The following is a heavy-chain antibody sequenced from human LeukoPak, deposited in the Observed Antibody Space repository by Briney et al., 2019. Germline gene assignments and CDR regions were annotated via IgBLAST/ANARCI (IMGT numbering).Heavy chain of an antibody. CDR3: ARVVGTTLRFDY. D-gene: IGHD1-14*01. CDR1: GYPFSGYD. V-gene: IGHV1-2*06. J-gene: IGHJ4*02. Sequence: GASVKVSCKASGYPFSGYDLHWVRQAPGQGLEWMGRISPNTVGTGFAQKFRGRVTMTRDTSINTAYMELSSLGSDDTAIYYCARVVGTTLRFDYWGQGTLVTVSS. CDR2: ISPNTVGT.